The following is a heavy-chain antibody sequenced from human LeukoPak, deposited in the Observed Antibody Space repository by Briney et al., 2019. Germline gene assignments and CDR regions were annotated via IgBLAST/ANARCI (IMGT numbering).Heavy chain of an antibody. CDR1: GYSITSTSF. D-gene: IGHD4-17*01. CDR2: INHLGSA. Sequence: SETLSLTCSVSGYSITSTSFWAWIRQTPGKGLEWIGSINHLGSAYYNPSLESRVTISVDTSKNHFSLNLKSVTAADTAVYYCARSTVNTPYYFDYWGQGTLVTVSS. V-gene: IGHV4-38-2*02. CDR3: ARSTVNTPYYFDY. J-gene: IGHJ4*02.